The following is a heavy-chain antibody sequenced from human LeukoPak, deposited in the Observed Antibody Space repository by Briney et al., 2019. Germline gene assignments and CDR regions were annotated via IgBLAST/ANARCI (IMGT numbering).Heavy chain of an antibody. CDR2: IYYSGST. V-gene: IGHV4-39*07. CDR3: ARDRAGDDDGFDI. Sequence: SETLSLTCSVSGGSMSTGRYYWGWIRQPPGQGLEWIGSIYYSGSTYYQPSRKSRVTISVDKSKSQFSLKLSSVTVADTAVYYCARDRAGDDDGFDIWGQGTMVTVSS. D-gene: IGHD2-21*01. J-gene: IGHJ3*02. CDR1: GGSMSTGRYY.